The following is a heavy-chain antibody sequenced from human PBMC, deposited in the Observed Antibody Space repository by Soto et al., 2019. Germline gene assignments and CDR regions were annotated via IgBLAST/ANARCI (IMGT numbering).Heavy chain of an antibody. CDR3: ARVVESDNWNFGDAFDI. CDR1: GGSISSSNW. Sequence: SETLSLTCAVSGGSISSSNWWSWVRQPPGKGLEWIGEIYHSGSTNYNPSLKSRVTISVDKSKNQFSLKLSSVTAADTAVYYCARVVESDNWNFGDAFDIWGQGTMVTVSS. V-gene: IGHV4-4*02. J-gene: IGHJ3*02. D-gene: IGHD1-7*01. CDR2: IYHSGST.